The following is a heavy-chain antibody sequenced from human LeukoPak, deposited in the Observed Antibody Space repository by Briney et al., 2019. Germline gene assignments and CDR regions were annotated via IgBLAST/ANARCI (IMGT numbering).Heavy chain of an antibody. V-gene: IGHV3-9*01. Sequence: GGSLRLSCAASGFTFDDYAMHWVRQAPGKGLGWVSGISWNSGSIGYADSVKGRFTISRDNAKNSLYLQMNSLRAEDTALYYCAKDMAHGNLDLWGRGTLVTVSS. J-gene: IGHJ2*01. D-gene: IGHD5-24*01. CDR3: AKDMAHGNLDL. CDR1: GFTFDDYA. CDR2: ISWNSGSI.